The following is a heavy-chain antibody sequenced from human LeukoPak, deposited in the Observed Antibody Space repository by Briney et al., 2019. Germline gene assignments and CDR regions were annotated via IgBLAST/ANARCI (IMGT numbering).Heavy chain of an antibody. V-gene: IGHV4-59*01. J-gene: IGHJ3*02. CDR1: GGSISSYY. Sequence: PSETLSLTCTVSGGSISSYYWSWIRQPPGKGLEWIGYIYYSRSTNYNPSLKSRVTISVDKSENQFSLKMGSVTATDTAVYYCARGDSRGYGAAFDIWGQGTMVTVSS. CDR2: IYYSRST. CDR3: ARGDSRGYGAAFDI. D-gene: IGHD3-10*01.